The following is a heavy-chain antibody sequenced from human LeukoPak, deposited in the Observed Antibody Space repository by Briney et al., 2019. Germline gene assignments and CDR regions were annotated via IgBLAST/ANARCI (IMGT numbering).Heavy chain of an antibody. D-gene: IGHD5-24*01. V-gene: IGHV4-34*01. CDR2: INHSGST. CDR3: ARDLQRWLQYAGY. CDR1: GGSFSGYY. J-gene: IGHJ4*02. Sequence: PSETLSLTCAVYGGSFSGYYWSWIRQPPGKGLEWIGEINHSGSTNYNPSLKSRVTISVDTSKNQFSLKLSSVTAADTAVYYCARDLQRWLQYAGYWGQGTLVTVSS.